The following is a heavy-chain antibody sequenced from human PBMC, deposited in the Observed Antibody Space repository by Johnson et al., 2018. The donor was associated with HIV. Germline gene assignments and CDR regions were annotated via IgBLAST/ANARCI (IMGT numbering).Heavy chain of an antibody. V-gene: IGHV3-30-3*01. CDR3: AIALLLGATLGFDAFDI. CDR1: GFTFNTYA. D-gene: IGHD1-26*01. J-gene: IGHJ3*02. CDR2: ISYDGSNK. Sequence: VQLVESGGGVVQPGRSLRLSCAASGFTFNTYAMHWVRQAPGKGLEWVAVISYDGSNKYYADSVKGRFTISRDNSKNTLYLQMNSLRAEDTAVYYCAIALLLGATLGFDAFDIWGQGTMVTVSS.